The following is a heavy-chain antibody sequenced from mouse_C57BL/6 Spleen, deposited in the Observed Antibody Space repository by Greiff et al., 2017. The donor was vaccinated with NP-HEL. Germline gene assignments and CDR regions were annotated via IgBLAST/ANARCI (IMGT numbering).Heavy chain of an antibody. Sequence: EVQGVESGAELVRPGASVKLSCTASGFNIKDDYMHWVKQRPEQGLEWIGWIDPENGDTEYASKFQGKATITADTSSNTAYLQLSSLTSEDTAVYYCTTGDGYYPWFAYWGQGALVTVSA. CDR1: GFNIKDDY. CDR3: TTGDGYYPWFAY. CDR2: IDPENGDT. D-gene: IGHD2-3*01. J-gene: IGHJ3*01. V-gene: IGHV14-4*01.